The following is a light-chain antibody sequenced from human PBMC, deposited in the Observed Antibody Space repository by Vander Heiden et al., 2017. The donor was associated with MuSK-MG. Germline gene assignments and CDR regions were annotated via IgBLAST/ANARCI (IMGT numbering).Light chain of an antibody. V-gene: IGKV1-5*03. CDR2: RAS. Sequence: DIQMTQSPSTLSASVGDRVTITCRASQSIGIWLAWYQQKPGKAPTLLIYRASTLESGVPSRFSGSGSGTEFTLTINSLQPDDFATYYCQQDNAFTWTFGQGTKVEIK. J-gene: IGKJ1*01. CDR3: QQDNAFTWT. CDR1: QSIGIW.